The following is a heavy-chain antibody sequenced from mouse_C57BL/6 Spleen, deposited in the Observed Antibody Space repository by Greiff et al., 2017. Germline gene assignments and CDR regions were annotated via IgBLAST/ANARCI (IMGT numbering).Heavy chain of an antibody. J-gene: IGHJ1*03. D-gene: IGHD1-1*01. CDR3: ARGPYYGTGYFDV. CDR2: INPNNGGT. V-gene: IGHV1-26*01. Sequence: EVQLQQSGPELVKPGASVKISCKASGYTFTDYYMNWVKQSHGKSLEWIGDINPNNGGTSYNQKFKSKATLTVDTSSSTAYMQLSSLTSEDSAVYYCARGPYYGTGYFDVWGTGTTVTVSS. CDR1: GYTFTDYY.